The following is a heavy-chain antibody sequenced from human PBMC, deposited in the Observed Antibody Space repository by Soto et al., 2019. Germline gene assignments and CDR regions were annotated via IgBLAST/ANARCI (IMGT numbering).Heavy chain of an antibody. V-gene: IGHV3-13*01. CDR3: ARGGAIYGMDV. CDR2: IDTAGDT. J-gene: IGHJ6*02. CDR1: GFTFNSYD. Sequence: EVQLVESGGGLVQPGGSLRLSCAASGFTFNSYDMHWVRQATGKGLQWVSGIDTAGDTSYPGSVKGRFTISRENAKNSLYLQMNSLRAEDTAVYYCARGGAIYGMDVWGQGPTVTVSS.